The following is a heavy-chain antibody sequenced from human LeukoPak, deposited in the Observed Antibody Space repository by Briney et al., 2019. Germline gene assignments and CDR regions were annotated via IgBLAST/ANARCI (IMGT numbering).Heavy chain of an antibody. J-gene: IGHJ6*03. CDR1: GFTFSSYS. D-gene: IGHD3-10*01. Sequence: GGSLRPSCAASGFTFSSYSMNWVRQAPGKGLEWVSYISSSSSTIYYADSVKGRFTISRDNAKNSLYLQMNSLRAEDTAVYYCARDDIAYGSGSYSRPFYYYYYMDVWGKGTTVTVSS. V-gene: IGHV3-48*04. CDR3: ARDDIAYGSGSYSRPFYYYYYMDV. CDR2: ISSSSSTI.